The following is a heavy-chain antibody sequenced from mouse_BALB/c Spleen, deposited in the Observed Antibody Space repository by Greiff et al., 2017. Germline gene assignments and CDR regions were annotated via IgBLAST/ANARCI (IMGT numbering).Heavy chain of an antibody. CDR3: ARSSTMITPMDY. V-gene: IGHV2-2*02. J-gene: IGHJ4*01. CDR2: IWSGGST. Sequence: QVQLQQSGPGLVQPSQSLSITCTVSGFSLTSYGVHWVRQSPGEGLEWLGVIWSGGSTDYNAAFISRLSISKDNSKSQVFFKMNSLQANDTAIYYCARSSTMITPMDYWGQGTSVTVSS. D-gene: IGHD2-4*01. CDR1: GFSLTSYG.